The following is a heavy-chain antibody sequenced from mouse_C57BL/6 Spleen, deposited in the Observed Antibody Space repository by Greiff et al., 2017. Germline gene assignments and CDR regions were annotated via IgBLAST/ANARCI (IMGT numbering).Heavy chain of an antibody. J-gene: IGHJ2*01. Sequence: VQLQQSGPELVKPGASVKMSCKASGYTFTDYNMHWVKQSHGKSLEWIGDINPNNGGTSYNQKFKGKATLTVNKSSSTAYMELRSLTSEDSAVYYCARSTYYGSSYYYFDYWGQGTTLTVSS. CDR2: INPNNGGT. D-gene: IGHD1-1*01. V-gene: IGHV1-22*01. CDR1: GYTFTDYN. CDR3: ARSTYYGSSYYYFDY.